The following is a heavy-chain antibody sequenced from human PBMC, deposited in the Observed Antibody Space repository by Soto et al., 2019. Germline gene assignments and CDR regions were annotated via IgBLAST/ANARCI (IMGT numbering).Heavy chain of an antibody. CDR3: ARDDVLCDGGRCYGVPLDV. CDR1: GFTFANYA. CDR2: VSAGGDNT. J-gene: IGHJ6*04. V-gene: IGHV3-23*01. Sequence: GGSLRLSCTASGFTFANYAMHWVRQAPGKGLEWVSRVSAGGDNTDYADAVKGRFTISRDNSKNTLFLQMTSLRAEDTALYYCARDDVLCDGGRCYGVPLDVWGKGTTVTVSS. D-gene: IGHD2-15*01.